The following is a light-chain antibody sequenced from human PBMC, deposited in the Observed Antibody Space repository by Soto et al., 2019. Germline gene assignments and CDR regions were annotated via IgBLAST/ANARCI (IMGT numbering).Light chain of an antibody. CDR3: CSYAGNSTSRYV. V-gene: IGLV2-23*01. CDR2: EGS. Sequence: LTQPASVSGSPGQSITISCTGTNSDVGSYNLFSWYQKHPGKAPKLMIYEGSKRPSGVSNRFSGSKSGNTASLTISGLQAEDEADYYCCSYAGNSTSRYVFGTGTKVTVL. J-gene: IGLJ1*01. CDR1: NSDVGSYNL.